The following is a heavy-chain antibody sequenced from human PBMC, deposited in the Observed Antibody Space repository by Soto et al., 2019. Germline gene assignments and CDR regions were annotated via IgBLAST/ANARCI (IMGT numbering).Heavy chain of an antibody. D-gene: IGHD4-17*01. CDR2: ISYDGSKE. Sequence: QVQLVESGGGVVQPGRSLRLSCAASGFTFSTYGMHWVRQAPGKGLEWVAVISYDGSKEDYADSVKGRLTISRDNSKNTLFLQMNSLRDEDTAVYYCAKDRGCSAYGAVTLFQCGFDIWGQGTMVTVSS. CDR1: GFTFSTYG. V-gene: IGHV3-30*18. J-gene: IGHJ3*02. CDR3: AKDRGCSAYGAVTLFQCGFDI.